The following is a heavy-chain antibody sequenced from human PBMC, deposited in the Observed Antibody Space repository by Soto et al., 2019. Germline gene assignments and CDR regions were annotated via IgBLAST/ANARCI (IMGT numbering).Heavy chain of an antibody. D-gene: IGHD3-10*01. CDR3: ARAFLGSPCFDP. J-gene: IGHJ5*02. V-gene: IGHV4-4*02. CDR1: GGSISSSNW. Sequence: QVQLQESGPGLVKPSGTLSLTCAVSGGSISSSNWWSWVRQPPGKGLEWIGEIYHSGSTNYNPSLKSRVPISVDQSKNQFSLKVSSVNAADTAVYYCARAFLGSPCFDPWGQGTLVTVSS. CDR2: IYHSGST.